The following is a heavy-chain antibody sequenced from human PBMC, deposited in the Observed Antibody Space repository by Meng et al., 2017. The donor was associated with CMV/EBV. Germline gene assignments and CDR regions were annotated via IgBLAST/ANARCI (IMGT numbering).Heavy chain of an antibody. CDR1: GGTVSSYT. CDR3: ARDRVYSSTWLGSPETDYFHNGLDV. D-gene: IGHD6-13*01. CDR2: IIPDVGKA. J-gene: IGHJ6*02. Sequence: KVSCKASGGTVSSYTISWVRQAPGQGLEWMGRIIPDVGKANYAQKFQGRVTITADKPRSTAYMELSSLRSDDTAVYYCARDRVYSSTWLGSPETDYFHNGLDVWGQGTAVTVSS. V-gene: IGHV1-69*08.